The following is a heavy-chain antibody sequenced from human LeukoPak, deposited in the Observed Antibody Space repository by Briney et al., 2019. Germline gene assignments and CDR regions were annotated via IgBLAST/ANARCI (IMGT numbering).Heavy chain of an antibody. J-gene: IGHJ4*02. D-gene: IGHD3-3*01. V-gene: IGHV1-8*01. CDR2: XXXXSGNT. CDR3: ARGRGYDFWSNYYTFDY. CDR1: GYTFISYD. Sequence: ASVKVSCKASGYTFISYDINWVRQAPGQGLXXXXXXXXXSGNTAYAQKFQGRVTMTKNTSISTAYMELSSLRPEDPAVYYCARGRGYDFWSNYYTFDYWGQGTLVTVSS.